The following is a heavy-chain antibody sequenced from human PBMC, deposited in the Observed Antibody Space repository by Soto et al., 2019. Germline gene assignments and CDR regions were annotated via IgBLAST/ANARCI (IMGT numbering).Heavy chain of an antibody. V-gene: IGHV3-33*01. D-gene: IGHD1-1*01. CDR1: GSIFSDYG. Sequence: QVQLVESGGAVVQPGRSLRLACETSGSIFSDYGMHWVRQAPGKGLEWVAVIYYDGSNEHYSDSVRGRFTISRDNSKNILYLQMNSLRAEDTAIYYCARWWNDEEWVETMDVWGQGTTVTVSS. CDR2: IYYDGSNE. J-gene: IGHJ6*01. CDR3: ARWWNDEEWVETMDV.